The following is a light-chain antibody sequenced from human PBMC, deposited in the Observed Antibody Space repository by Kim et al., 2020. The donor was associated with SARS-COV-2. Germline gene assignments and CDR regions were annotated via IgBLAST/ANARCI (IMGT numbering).Light chain of an antibody. J-gene: IGKJ5*01. CDR1: QSVSSSY. V-gene: IGKV3-20*01. Sequence: EIVLTQSPGTLSLSPGERATLSCRASQSVSSSYLAWYQQKPDQAPRLLIYGASSRATGIPDRFSGSGSGTDFTLTISRLEPEDFAVYYCQQNGSSPTFGQGTRLEIK. CDR2: GAS. CDR3: QQNGSSPT.